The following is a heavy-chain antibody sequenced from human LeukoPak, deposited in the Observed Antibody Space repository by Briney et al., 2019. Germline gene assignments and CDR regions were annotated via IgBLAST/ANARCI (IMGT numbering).Heavy chain of an antibody. CDR2: INPSGDSS. V-gene: IGHV1-46*01. Sequence: ASVKVSCKASGYTFTTYYIQWVRQAPGPGIEWMGIINPSGDSSTYAQKFQGRVTMTRDTSTTTVYMELSSLRSEDTAVYYCARGPEDGYNFDYWGQGTLVTVSS. CDR3: ARGPEDGYNFDY. J-gene: IGHJ4*02. D-gene: IGHD5-24*01. CDR1: GYTFTTYY.